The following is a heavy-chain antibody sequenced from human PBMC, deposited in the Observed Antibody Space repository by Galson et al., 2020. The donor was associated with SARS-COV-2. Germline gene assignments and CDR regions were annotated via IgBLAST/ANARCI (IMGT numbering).Heavy chain of an antibody. Sequence: GGSLRLSCAASGFTFSSYAMSWVRQAPGKGLEWVSAISGSGGSTYYADSVKGRFTISRDNSKNTLYLQMNSLRAEDTAVYYCAKSVLAYDILTGYDYWGQGTLVTVSS. CDR2: ISGSGGST. CDR1: GFTFSSYA. J-gene: IGHJ4*02. CDR3: AKSVLAYDILTGYDY. D-gene: IGHD3-9*01. V-gene: IGHV3-23*01.